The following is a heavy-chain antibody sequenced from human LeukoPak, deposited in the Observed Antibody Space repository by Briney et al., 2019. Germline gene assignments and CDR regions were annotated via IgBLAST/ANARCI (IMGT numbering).Heavy chain of an antibody. CDR2: ISSSSYI. Sequence: GGSLRLSCRASVYTFTSSYMSWVRQAPGKGLEWVSSISSSSYIKYSASVKGGFTISSENANNTPYLQMISLRAYDTAAYYCAPYSTVACSDGGRETLVTVSS. J-gene: IGHJ4*02. D-gene: IGHD4-23*01. CDR3: APYSTVACSD. V-gene: IGHV3-69-1*02. CDR1: VYTFTSSY.